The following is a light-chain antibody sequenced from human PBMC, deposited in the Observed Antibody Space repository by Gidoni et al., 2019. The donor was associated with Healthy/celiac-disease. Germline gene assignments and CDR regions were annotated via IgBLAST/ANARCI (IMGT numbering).Light chain of an antibody. J-gene: IGLJ1*01. V-gene: IGLV1-47*01. CDR3: AAWDDSLSNV. CDR1: SSNIGSNY. CDR2: RNN. Sequence: QSVLTQPPSASGTPGQRVTISCSGSSSNIGSNYVYWYQQPPGTAPKLLIYRNNQRPSGVPDRFCGSKSGTSASLAIGGLRSEDEADYYCAAWDDSLSNVFGTGTKVTVL.